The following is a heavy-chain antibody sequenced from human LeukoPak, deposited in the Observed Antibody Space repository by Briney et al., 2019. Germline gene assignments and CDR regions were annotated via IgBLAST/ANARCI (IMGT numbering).Heavy chain of an antibody. D-gene: IGHD3/OR15-3a*01. CDR2: ITWDGGTT. CDR3: AKDRAPFRGTYLDH. V-gene: IGHV3-43D*03. J-gene: IGHJ4*02. CDR1: GFTFDDYA. Sequence: GGSLRLSCEASGFTFDDYAMHWVRQAPGKGLEWISLITWDGGTTYYADSVKGRFTISRDNNKNSLYLQMNSLSPEDTALYYCAKDRAPFRGTYLDHWGQGTLVTVSS.